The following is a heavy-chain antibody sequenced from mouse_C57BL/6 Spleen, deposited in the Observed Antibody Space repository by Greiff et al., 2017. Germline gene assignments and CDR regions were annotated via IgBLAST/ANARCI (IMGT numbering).Heavy chain of an antibody. CDR3: ANYYGSSHWYFDV. CDR1: GYTFTSYG. D-gene: IGHD1-1*01. J-gene: IGHJ1*03. CDR2: IYPRSGNT. Sequence: QVQLQQSGAELARPGASVKLSCKASGYTFTSYGISWVKQRTGQGLEWIGEIYPRSGNTYYNEKFKGKATLTADKSSSTAYMGLRSLTSEDSAVYFCANYYGSSHWYFDVWGTGTTVTVSS. V-gene: IGHV1-81*01.